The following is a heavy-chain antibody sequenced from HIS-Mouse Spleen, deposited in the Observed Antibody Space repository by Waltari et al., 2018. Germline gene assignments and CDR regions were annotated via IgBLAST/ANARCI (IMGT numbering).Heavy chain of an antibody. CDR1: GGSFSGYY. J-gene: IGHJ4*02. Sequence: QVRLQQWGAGLLKPSETLSLTCAVYGGSFSGYYWSWIRQPPGKGLEWIGEINHSGSTNYNPSLKSRVTISVDTSKNQFSLKLSSVTAADTAVYYCARGLAARFDYWGQGTLVTVSS. D-gene: IGHD6-6*01. CDR2: INHSGST. CDR3: ARGLAARFDY. V-gene: IGHV4-34*01.